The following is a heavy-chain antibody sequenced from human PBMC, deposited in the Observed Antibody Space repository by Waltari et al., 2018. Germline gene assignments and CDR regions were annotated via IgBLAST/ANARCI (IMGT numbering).Heavy chain of an antibody. CDR1: GGTFSSYA. V-gene: IGHV1-69*05. CDR2: MGGCTRIFGTA. J-gene: IGHJ4*02. CDR3: ASGVRFLEWSAKTDYFDY. Sequence: QVQLVQSGAEVKKPGSSVKVSCKASGGTFSSYAISWVRQAPGQGLEWMGGMGGCTRIFGTANYAQKFQGRVSITTDESTSTAYMELSSLRSEDTAVYYCASGVRFLEWSAKTDYFDYWGQGTLVTVSS. D-gene: IGHD3-3*01.